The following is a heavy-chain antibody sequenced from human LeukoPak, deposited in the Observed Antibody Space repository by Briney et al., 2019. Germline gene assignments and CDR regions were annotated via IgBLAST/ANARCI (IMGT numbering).Heavy chain of an antibody. D-gene: IGHD4-17*01. CDR2: IYHSGST. V-gene: IGHV4-38-2*02. J-gene: IGHJ4*02. CDR1: GYSISSGYY. CDR3: ASHDYGDLPDY. Sequence: SETLSLTCTVSGYSISSGYYWGWIRQPPGKGLEWIGSIYHSGSTYYNPSLKSRVTISVDTSKNQFSLKLSSVTAADTAVYYCASHDYGDLPDYWGQGTLVTVSS.